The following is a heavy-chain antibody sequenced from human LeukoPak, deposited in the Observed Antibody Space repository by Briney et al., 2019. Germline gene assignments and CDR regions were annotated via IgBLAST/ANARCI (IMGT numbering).Heavy chain of an antibody. CDR2: INPNSGNT. D-gene: IGHD3-10*01. J-gene: IGHJ6*02. V-gene: IGHV1-8*02. Sequence: ASVKVSCKASGYTFIAYYMHWVRQAPGQGLEWMGWINPNSGNTGYAQKFQGRVTMTRNTSISTAYMELSSLRSEDTAVYYCARDYYYGSGSYYLYHYGMDVWGQGTTVTVSS. CDR3: ARDYYYGSGSYYLYHYGMDV. CDR1: GYTFIAYY.